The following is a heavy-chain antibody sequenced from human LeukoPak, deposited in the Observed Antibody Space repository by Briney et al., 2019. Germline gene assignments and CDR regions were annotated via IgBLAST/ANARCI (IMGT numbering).Heavy chain of an antibody. CDR2: INHSGST. D-gene: IGHD2-15*01. Sequence: PSETLSLTCAVYGGSFSGYYWSWIRQPPGKGLEWIGEINHSGSTNYNPSLKSRVTISVDTSKNQFSLKLSSVTAADTAVYYCARAKVGMVAATDYWGQGTLVTVSS. CDR1: GGSFSGYY. CDR3: ARAKVGMVAATDY. J-gene: IGHJ4*02. V-gene: IGHV4-34*01.